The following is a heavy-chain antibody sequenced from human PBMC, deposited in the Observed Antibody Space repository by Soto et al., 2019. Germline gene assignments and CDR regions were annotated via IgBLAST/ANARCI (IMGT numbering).Heavy chain of an antibody. CDR3: ARDSLYYDFWSGRPFCMDV. CDR2: INPNSGGT. CDR1: GYTFTGYY. Sequence: GASVKVSCKASGYTFTGYYMHWVRQAPGQGXEWMGWINPNSGGTNYAQKFQGRVTMTRDTSISTAYMELSRLRSDDTAVYYCARDSLYYDFWSGRPFCMDVWGQGTTVTVSS. J-gene: IGHJ6*02. D-gene: IGHD3-3*01. V-gene: IGHV1-2*02.